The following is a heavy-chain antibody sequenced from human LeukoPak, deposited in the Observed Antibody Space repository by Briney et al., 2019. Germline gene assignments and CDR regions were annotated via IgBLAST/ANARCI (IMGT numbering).Heavy chain of an antibody. CDR1: GFTLSTYA. D-gene: IGHD6-13*01. Sequence: PGGSLRLSYLASGFTLSTYAMHWVRQAPGKGLEWVAVISQDGSIKHHADSVKGRFTISRDNSKNTLYLQMNSLRAEDTAVYYCASHSSPTYWGQGTLVPVSS. CDR2: ISQDGSIK. CDR3: ASHSSPTY. J-gene: IGHJ4*02. V-gene: IGHV3-30*04.